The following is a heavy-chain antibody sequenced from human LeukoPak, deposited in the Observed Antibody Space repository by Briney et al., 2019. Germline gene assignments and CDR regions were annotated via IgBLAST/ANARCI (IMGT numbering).Heavy chain of an antibody. V-gene: IGHV3-23*01. CDR3: TRAGQWTYGFQDY. J-gene: IGHJ4*02. CDR2: ISDSGGNT. D-gene: IGHD3-10*01. CDR1: GFTFSSYA. Sequence: GGSLRLSCAASGFTFSSYAMSWVRQAPGKGLEWVLVISDSGGNTYYADSVKGRFTISRDNSKDTLYLQMNSLRAEDTAVYYCTRAGQWTYGFQDYWGQGTLVTVSS.